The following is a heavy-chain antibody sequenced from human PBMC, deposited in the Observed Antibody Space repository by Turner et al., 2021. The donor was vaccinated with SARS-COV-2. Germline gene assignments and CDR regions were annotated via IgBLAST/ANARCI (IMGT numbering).Heavy chain of an antibody. Sequence: EVQLVASGGGWVQPGGSLRLSCAASGFTFSSYEMNWVRQAPGKGLEWVSYISRSGSTIYYADSVKGRFTISRDNAKNSLYLQMNSLRAEDTAVYYCARGTVAAAGIAFDYWGQGTLVTVSS. D-gene: IGHD6-13*01. CDR3: ARGTVAAAGIAFDY. CDR2: ISRSGSTI. J-gene: IGHJ4*02. CDR1: GFTFSSYE. V-gene: IGHV3-48*03.